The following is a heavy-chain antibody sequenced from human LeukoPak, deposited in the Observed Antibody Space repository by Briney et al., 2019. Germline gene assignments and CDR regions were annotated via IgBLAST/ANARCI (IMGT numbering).Heavy chain of an antibody. J-gene: IGHJ4*02. Sequence: SETLSLTCTVSGGSISTYYWSWIRQPPGKGLEWIGYIYYSGSTNYNPSLKSRVTISVDTSKNQFSLKLSSVTAADTAVYYCARDRVAYDYDFWSGASGATVVWGQGTLVTVSS. V-gene: IGHV4-59*01. CDR3: ARDRVAYDYDFWSGASGATVV. CDR2: IYYSGST. CDR1: GGSISTYY. D-gene: IGHD3-3*01.